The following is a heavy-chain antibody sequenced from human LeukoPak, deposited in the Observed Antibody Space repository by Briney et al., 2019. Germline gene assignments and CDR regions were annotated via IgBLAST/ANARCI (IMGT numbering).Heavy chain of an antibody. CDR1: GYTFSDYF. V-gene: IGHV1-2*04. CDR2: INPNSGGT. Sequence: ASVKVSCKASGYTFSDYFIHWVRQAPGQGLEWMGWINPNSGGTSYAQKFQGWVTMTRDTSISTAYMELSRLRSDDTAVYYCARDPRYCSSTSCSGGLDYWGQGTLVTVSP. D-gene: IGHD2-2*01. CDR3: ARDPRYCSSTSCSGGLDY. J-gene: IGHJ4*02.